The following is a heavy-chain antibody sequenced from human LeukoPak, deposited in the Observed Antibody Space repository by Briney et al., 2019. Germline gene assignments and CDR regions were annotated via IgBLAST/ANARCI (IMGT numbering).Heavy chain of an antibody. CDR3: AREWLTSGWGYDD. J-gene: IGHJ4*02. V-gene: IGHV3-74*01. CDR2: ISNDGGDT. CDR1: GFTFSSHW. D-gene: IGHD3-22*01. Sequence: PGGSLTLSCAASGFTFSSHWMHWVRQAPGKGLVWVSRISNDGGDTIYADSVKGRFTVSRDNVKNTMYLQMNSLSAWDTAVYYCAREWLTSGWGYDDWGQGTPVTVSS.